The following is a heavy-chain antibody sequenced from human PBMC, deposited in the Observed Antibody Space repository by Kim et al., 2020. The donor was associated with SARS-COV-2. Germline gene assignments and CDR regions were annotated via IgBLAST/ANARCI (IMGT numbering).Heavy chain of an antibody. J-gene: IGHJ4*02. CDR2: ISSRESGDYP. V-gene: IGHV3-23*01. Sequence: GGSLRLSCAASGFPFSSYAMSWVRQAPGKGLEGVSTISSRESGDYPHYANSVKGRFTVSRANSKSTLYLQMNSLRAEDTAVYYCVRDLTYDYSYWGQGTLVTVSS. CDR1: GFPFSSYA. D-gene: IGHD2-21*01. CDR3: VRDLTYDYSY.